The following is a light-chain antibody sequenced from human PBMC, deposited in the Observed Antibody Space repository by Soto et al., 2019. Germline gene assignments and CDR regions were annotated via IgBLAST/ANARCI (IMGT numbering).Light chain of an antibody. Sequence: QSVLTQPPSVSGAPGQRVTISCTGSSSNIGAGYDVHWYQLLPGTAPKLLIYGNINRPSGVHDRFSGSRSGTSAYLAITGLQAEDEADYYCQSYGLSDYVVFGGGTKLTVL. J-gene: IGLJ2*01. CDR1: SSNIGAGYD. CDR3: QSYGLSDYVV. V-gene: IGLV1-40*01. CDR2: GNI.